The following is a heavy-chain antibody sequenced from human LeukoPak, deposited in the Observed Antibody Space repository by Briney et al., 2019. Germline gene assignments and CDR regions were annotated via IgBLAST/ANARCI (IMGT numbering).Heavy chain of an antibody. CDR3: ARGLIWHFLLDSRRDSFDV. CDR1: DGSLTDYH. CDR2: ISHSGST. J-gene: IGHJ3*01. V-gene: IGHV4-34*01. D-gene: IGHD3/OR15-3a*01. Sequence: SETLSLTCVVSDGSLTDYHWNWIRQSPGKGLEWIGEISHSGSTTYNPSLKSRLTMSVDTSKNQFSLKLRSVTVADTAVYYCARGLIWHFLLDSRRDSFDVWGQGTAITVSS.